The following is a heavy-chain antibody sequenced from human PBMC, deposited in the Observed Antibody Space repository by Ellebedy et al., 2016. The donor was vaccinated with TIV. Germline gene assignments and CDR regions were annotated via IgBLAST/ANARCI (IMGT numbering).Heavy chain of an antibody. V-gene: IGHV4-39*01. CDR1: GGSISSSSYY. CDR3: ARVPAYYYDSSGIN. D-gene: IGHD3-22*01. Sequence: SETLSLXXTVSGGSISSSSYYWGWIRQPPGKGLEWIGSIYYSGSTYYNPSLKSRVTISVDTSKNQFSLKLSSVTAADTAVYYCARVPAYYYDSSGINWGQGTLVTVSS. J-gene: IGHJ4*02. CDR2: IYYSGST.